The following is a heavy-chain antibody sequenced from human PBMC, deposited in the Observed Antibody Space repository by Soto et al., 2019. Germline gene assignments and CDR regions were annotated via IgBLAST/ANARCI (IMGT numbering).Heavy chain of an antibody. V-gene: IGHV4-59*01. Sequence: PSETLSLTCTVSGGSISSYYWSWIRQPPGKGLEWIGYIYYSGSTNYNPSLKSRVTISVDTSKNQFSLKLSSVTAADTAVYYCARAVAAPQRNYYFDYWGQGTLVTVSS. CDR1: GGSISSYY. CDR2: IYYSGST. J-gene: IGHJ4*02. CDR3: ARAVAAPQRNYYFDY. D-gene: IGHD6-6*01.